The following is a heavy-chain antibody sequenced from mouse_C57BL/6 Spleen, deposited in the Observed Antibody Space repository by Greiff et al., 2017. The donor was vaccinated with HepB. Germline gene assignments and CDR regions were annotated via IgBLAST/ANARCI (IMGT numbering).Heavy chain of an antibody. Sequence: EVKLMESGGGLVKPGGSLKLSCAASGFTFSDYGMHWVRQAPEKGLEWVAYISSGSSTIYYADTVKGRFTIARDNAKNTLFLQMTSLRSEDTAMYYCARKDDYDGYGMDYWGQGTSVTVSS. V-gene: IGHV5-17*01. CDR2: ISSGSSTI. D-gene: IGHD2-4*01. J-gene: IGHJ4*01. CDR3: ARKDDYDGYGMDY. CDR1: GFTFSDYG.